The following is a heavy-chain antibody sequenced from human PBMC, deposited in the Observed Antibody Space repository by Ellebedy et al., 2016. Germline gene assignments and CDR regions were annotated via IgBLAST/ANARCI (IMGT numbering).Heavy chain of an antibody. Sequence: ASVKVSCXASGYTFTSYDINWVRQAPGQGLEWMGWINPNSGGTNYAQKFQGRVTMTRDTSISTAYMELSRLRSDDTAVYYCAREGDADYGERGYYFDYWGQGTLVTVSS. CDR1: GYTFTSYD. D-gene: IGHD4-17*01. CDR2: INPNSGGT. V-gene: IGHV1-2*02. J-gene: IGHJ4*02. CDR3: AREGDADYGERGYYFDY.